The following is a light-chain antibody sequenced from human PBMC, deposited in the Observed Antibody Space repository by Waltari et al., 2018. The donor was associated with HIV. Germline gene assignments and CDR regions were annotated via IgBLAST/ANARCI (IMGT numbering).Light chain of an antibody. J-gene: IGLJ2*01. CDR1: NSNIGSNT. Sequence: QSVLTQPPSASVTPGQRVTISCSGSNSNIGSNTVNWYQQLPGTAPKLLIYNNKQRPSGVPDRIPGSKSGTSASLAISGLQSEDEADYYCAAWDDSLNGVVFGGGTKLTVL. V-gene: IGLV1-44*01. CDR2: NNK. CDR3: AAWDDSLNGVV.